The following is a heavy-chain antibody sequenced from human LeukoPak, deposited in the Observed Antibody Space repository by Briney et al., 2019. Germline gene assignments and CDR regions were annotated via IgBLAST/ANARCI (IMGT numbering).Heavy chain of an antibody. V-gene: IGHV3-7*01. CDR2: IKKDGSEK. CDR3: ARDLSSSDYMDV. Sequence: GGSLRLSCAASGFTFSSYWMSWVRQAPGKGLEWVANIKKDGSEKYYVDSVKGRFTISRDNAKTSLYLQMNSLRAEDTAVYYCARDLSSSDYMDVWGKGTTVTISS. J-gene: IGHJ6*03. D-gene: IGHD6-6*01. CDR1: GFTFSSYW.